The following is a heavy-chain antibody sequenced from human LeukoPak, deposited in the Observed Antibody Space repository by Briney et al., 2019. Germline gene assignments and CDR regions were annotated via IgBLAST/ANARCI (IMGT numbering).Heavy chain of an antibody. V-gene: IGHV4-59*01. CDR3: ARVQLRFLEWPQQFPHYYFDY. J-gene: IGHJ4*02. Sequence: SETLSLTCTVSGGSISSYYWSWIRQPPGKGLEWIGYIYYRGSTNYNPSLKSRVTISVDTSKNQFSLKLSFVTAADTAVYYCARVQLRFLEWPQQFPHYYFDYWGQGTLVTVSS. D-gene: IGHD3-3*01. CDR1: GGSISSYY. CDR2: IYYRGST.